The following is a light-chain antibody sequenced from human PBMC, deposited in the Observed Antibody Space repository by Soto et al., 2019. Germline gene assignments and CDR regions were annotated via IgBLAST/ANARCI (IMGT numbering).Light chain of an antibody. CDR1: SSDVGGYNY. Sequence: QSALTQPASVAGSPGQSITISCTGTSSDVGGYNYVSWYQQHPGKAPKLMIYDVSNRPSGVSNRFSGSKSGNTASPTISGLHAADEADYYCSSYTSSSTPVVFAGGTQLTVL. J-gene: IGLJ2*01. CDR2: DVS. V-gene: IGLV2-14*01. CDR3: SSYTSSSTPVV.